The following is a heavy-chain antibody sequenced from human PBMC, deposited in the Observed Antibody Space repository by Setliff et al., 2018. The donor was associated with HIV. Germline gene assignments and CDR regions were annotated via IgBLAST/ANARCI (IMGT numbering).Heavy chain of an antibody. CDR3: AREAYGSGENDY. CDR2: ISYDGSNK. V-gene: IGHV3-30*04. D-gene: IGHD3-10*01. CDR1: GFTFSSYA. Sequence: LRLSCAASGFTFSSYAMHWVRQAPGKGLEWVAVISYDGSNKYYADSVKGRSTISRDNSKNTLYLQMNSLRAEDTAVYYCAREAYGSGENDYWGQGTLVTVSS. J-gene: IGHJ4*02.